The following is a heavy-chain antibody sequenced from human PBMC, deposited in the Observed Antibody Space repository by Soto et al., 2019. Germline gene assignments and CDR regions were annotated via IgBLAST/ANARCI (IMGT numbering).Heavy chain of an antibody. D-gene: IGHD6-13*01. CDR2: IYPGDSDT. J-gene: IGHJ6*02. CDR3: ARHGIAAAPYYYGMDV. CDR1: GYSFTSYW. V-gene: IGHV5-51*01. Sequence: GESLEISCKGSGYSFTSYWIGWVRQMPGKGLEWMGIIYPGDSDTRYSPSFQGQVTISADKSISTAYLQWSSLKASDTAMYYCARHGIAAAPYYYGMDVWGQGTTVTVSS.